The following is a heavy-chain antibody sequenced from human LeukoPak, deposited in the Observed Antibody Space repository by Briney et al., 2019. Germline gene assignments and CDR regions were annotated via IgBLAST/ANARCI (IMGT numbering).Heavy chain of an antibody. CDR3: AKDRGTVKSPLFDY. CDR2: ISGSGGST. CDR1: GFTFSSYA. D-gene: IGHD4-11*01. Sequence: GXXLRLSCAASGFTFSSYAMSWVRQAPGKGLEWVSAISGSGGSTYYADSVKGRFTISRDNSKNTLYLQMNSLRAEDTAVYYCAKDRGTVKSPLFDYWGQGTLVTVSS. V-gene: IGHV3-23*01. J-gene: IGHJ4*02.